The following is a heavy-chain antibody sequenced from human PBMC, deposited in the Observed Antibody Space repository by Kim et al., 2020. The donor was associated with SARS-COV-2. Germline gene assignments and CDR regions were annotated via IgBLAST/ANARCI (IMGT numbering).Heavy chain of an antibody. CDR1: GFTFSSYS. Sequence: GGSLRLSCAAAGFTFSSYSMNWVRQAPGKGLEWVSSISGSSNNIYIADSVKGRFTISRDNAKNSLYLQMNSLRAEDTAVYYCARSILIARVGRPAYGMDVWGQGTTVTVSS. CDR2: ISGSSNNI. CDR3: ARSILIARVGRPAYGMDV. D-gene: IGHD1-26*01. V-gene: IGHV3-21*01. J-gene: IGHJ6*02.